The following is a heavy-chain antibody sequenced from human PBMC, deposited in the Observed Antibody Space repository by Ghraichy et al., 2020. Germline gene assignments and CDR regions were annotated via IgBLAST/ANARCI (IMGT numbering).Heavy chain of an antibody. Sequence: ASVKVSCKASGYTFTSHDISWVRQAPGQGLEWMGWIGSSSGTTNYAQNLQGRVTMTTDTSSSTAYMELRSLRSDDTAVYYGVRGGSSQSNGMNVWGQGTTVTVSS. CDR2: IGSSSGTT. CDR3: VRGGSSQSNGMNV. D-gene: IGHD6-6*01. J-gene: IGHJ6*02. V-gene: IGHV1-18*01. CDR1: GYTFTSHD.